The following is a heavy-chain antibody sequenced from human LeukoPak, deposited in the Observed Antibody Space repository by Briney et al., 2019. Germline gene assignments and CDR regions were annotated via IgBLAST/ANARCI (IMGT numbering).Heavy chain of an antibody. CDR2: INPNSGGT. CDR3: AAGYCSGGRCGLDY. Sequence: ASVKVSCKASGYTFTGYYMHWVRQAPGQGLEWMGWINPNSGGTNYAQKFQGRVTMTRDTSISTAHMELSRLRSDDTAVYYCAAGYCSGGRCGLDYWGQGTLVTVSS. CDR1: GYTFTGYY. J-gene: IGHJ4*02. D-gene: IGHD2-15*01. V-gene: IGHV1-2*02.